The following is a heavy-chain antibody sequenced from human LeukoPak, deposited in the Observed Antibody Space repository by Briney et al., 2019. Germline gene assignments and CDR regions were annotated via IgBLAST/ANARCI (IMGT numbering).Heavy chain of an antibody. J-gene: IGHJ4*02. V-gene: IGHV4-34*01. Sequence: SETLSLTCAVYSGSFSGYFWIYVRQPPGMGLEWIGEINQRGSTNYNPSLKSRVTMSVDTSKNQFSLRLSSVTAADTAVYYCARGSIYYGDSSVYFDYWAQGTLVTVSS. CDR3: ARGSIYYGDSSVYFDY. CDR1: SGSFSGYF. D-gene: IGHD3-22*01. CDR2: INQRGST.